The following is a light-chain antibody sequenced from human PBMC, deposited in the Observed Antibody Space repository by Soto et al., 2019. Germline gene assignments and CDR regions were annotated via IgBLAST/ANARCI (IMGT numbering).Light chain of an antibody. V-gene: IGLV1-51*01. J-gene: IGLJ1*01. CDR1: SSNIGNYY. CDR3: SSYAGGGIHV. CDR2: DNT. Sequence: QSVLTQPPSVSAAPGQKISISCSGSSSNIGNYYVSWYHQLPGTAPKLLIYDNTKRPSGIPDRFSGSKSGTSATLAITGLHTGDAADFYCSSYAGGGIHVSGTGTKVTVL.